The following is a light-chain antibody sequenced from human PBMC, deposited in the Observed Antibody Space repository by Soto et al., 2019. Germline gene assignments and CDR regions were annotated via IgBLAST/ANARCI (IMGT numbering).Light chain of an antibody. V-gene: IGKV3-15*01. CDR2: GAT. CDR1: QSVGGD. CDR3: QQYNNWPLT. Sequence: EVVMTQSPATLSLSPGERRTLSCRTSQSVGGDLAWYQQKPGQAPRLLIYGATTRATGIPARFSGSGSGTEFALTISSLQSEDFAVYYCQQYNNWPLTFGGGTKVDIK. J-gene: IGKJ4*01.